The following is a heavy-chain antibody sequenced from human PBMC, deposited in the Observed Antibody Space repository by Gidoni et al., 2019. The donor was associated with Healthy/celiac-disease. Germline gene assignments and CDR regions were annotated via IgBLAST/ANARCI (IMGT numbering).Heavy chain of an antibody. D-gene: IGHD6-6*01. Sequence: EVQLLESGGGLVQPGGSLRLSCAASGFTFSSYAMSWVRQAPGKGLGGVSAISGSGGSTNYADSVKGRFTISRDNSKNTLYLQMNSLRAEDTAVYYWAKELGIAARPPFDYWGQGTLVTVSS. CDR1: GFTFSSYA. CDR3: AKELGIAARPPFDY. V-gene: IGHV3-23*01. J-gene: IGHJ4*02. CDR2: ISGSGGST.